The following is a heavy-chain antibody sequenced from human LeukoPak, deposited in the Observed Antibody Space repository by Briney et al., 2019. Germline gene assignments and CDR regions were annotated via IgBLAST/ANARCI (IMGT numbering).Heavy chain of an antibody. CDR2: ILPIIHIP. CDR1: GGTFGTYT. Sequence: ASVKVSCKASGGTFGTYTISWVRQAPGQGLEWMGRILPIIHIPDYAQKFQDRVTITADTSTNTAYMELGSLRSEDTAVYYCARETEDDSIFGVVFGPLDYWGQGTLVTVSS. J-gene: IGHJ4*02. D-gene: IGHD3-3*01. CDR3: ARETEDDSIFGVVFGPLDY. V-gene: IGHV1-69*04.